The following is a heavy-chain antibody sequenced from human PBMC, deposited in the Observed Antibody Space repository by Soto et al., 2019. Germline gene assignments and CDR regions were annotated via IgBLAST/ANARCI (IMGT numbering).Heavy chain of an antibody. CDR3: ARGGSGWTRGGWLGP. Sequence: MQLVQSGGGLVKPGGSLTLSCKASGFTFSDYYMIWVRQTPGKGLEWLSYISDSGSTIYYADSVRARFTIFRENAANSVYLQLDGRTDGDTAFYYCARGGSGWTRGGWLGPWGQGSLVTVSS. V-gene: IGHV3-11*01. D-gene: IGHD6-25*01. J-gene: IGHJ5*02. CDR1: GFTFSDYY. CDR2: ISDSGSTI.